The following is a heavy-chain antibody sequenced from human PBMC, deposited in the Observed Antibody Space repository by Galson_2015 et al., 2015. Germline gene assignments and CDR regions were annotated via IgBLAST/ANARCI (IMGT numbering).Heavy chain of an antibody. CDR3: ARGHGACDRVFDY. Sequence: SLRLSCAASGFTFSRSAMHWVRRAPGKGLEWAAIMSSDGSDEFYADSVKGRFTISRDNSRNTLYLQMNSLRAEDTAVYYCARGHGACDRVFDYWGQGTLVTVSS. V-gene: IGHV3-30-3*01. J-gene: IGHJ4*02. CDR2: MSSDGSDE. D-gene: IGHD4-17*01. CDR1: GFTFSRSA.